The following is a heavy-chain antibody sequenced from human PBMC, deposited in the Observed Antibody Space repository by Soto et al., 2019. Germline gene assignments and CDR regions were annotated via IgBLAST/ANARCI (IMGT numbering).Heavy chain of an antibody. D-gene: IGHD7-27*01. J-gene: IGHJ4*02. CDR1: GINTSTYW. CDR3: ITGDHADY. Sequence: EVQLVEAGGALVRPEESLRIYCAASGINTSTYWIGWFRQAPGRGLEWVATIKQDGTETYYMEYLQGRFTISRDNAVNSLYLQMSSLRAEDTDVYFCITGDHADYWGQGTPVTVS. V-gene: IGHV3-7*03. CDR2: IKQDGTET.